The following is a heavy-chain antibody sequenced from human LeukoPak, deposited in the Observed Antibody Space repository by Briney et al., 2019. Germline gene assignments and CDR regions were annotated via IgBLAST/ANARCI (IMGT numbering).Heavy chain of an antibody. Sequence: GGSLRLSCTASGFTFGDYAMSWVRQAPGKGLEWVGLIRSKAYGGTTEYAASVKGRFTISRDDSKSIAYLQMNSLKTEDTAVYYCTRVAAAAADYWGQGTLVTVSS. D-gene: IGHD6-13*01. CDR2: IRSKAYGGTT. V-gene: IGHV3-49*04. CDR3: TRVAAAAADY. CDR1: GFTFGDYA. J-gene: IGHJ4*02.